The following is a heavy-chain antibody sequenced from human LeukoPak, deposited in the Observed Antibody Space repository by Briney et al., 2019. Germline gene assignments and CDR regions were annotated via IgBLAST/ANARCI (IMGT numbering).Heavy chain of an antibody. V-gene: IGHV3-23*01. CDR3: AKLWSRFYETGEYDS. D-gene: IGHD7-27*01. J-gene: IGHJ4*02. CDR2: IGSNGNSA. Sequence: TGGSLRLSCATSGFTFSDYAMHWVRQAPGRGLEWVSYIGSNGNSAYYSDSVKGRFTISRDSSRSTLYLQMNSLRAEDTAIYYCAKLWSRFYETGEYDSWGQGILVTVSS. CDR1: GFTFSDYA.